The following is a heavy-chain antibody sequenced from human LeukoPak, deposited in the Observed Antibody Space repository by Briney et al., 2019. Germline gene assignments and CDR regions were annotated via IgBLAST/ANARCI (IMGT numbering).Heavy chain of an antibody. J-gene: IGHJ4*02. D-gene: IGHD2-2*01. CDR3: ARRPVVGVPAPIDY. V-gene: IGHV1-2*02. Sequence: ASVKVSCKASGYTFADYYIHWVRQAPGQGLEWMGLTNLNTGGTNYAQKFQGRVTMTRDTSITTAYMELSRLRSDDTAVYYCARRPVVGVPAPIDYWGQGNLVTVSS. CDR1: GYTFADYY. CDR2: TNLNTGGT.